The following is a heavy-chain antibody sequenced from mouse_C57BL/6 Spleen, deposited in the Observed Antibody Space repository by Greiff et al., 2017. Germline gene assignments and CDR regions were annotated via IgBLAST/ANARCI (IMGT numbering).Heavy chain of an antibody. D-gene: IGHD1-1*01. CDR2: IDPSDSYT. CDR3: AREYNGSNGYFDV. V-gene: IGHV1-50*01. J-gene: IGHJ1*03. Sequence: QVQLQQPGAELVKPGASVKLSCKASGYTFTSYWMQWVQQRPGQGLEWIGEIDPSDSYTNYNQKFKGEATLTVATSSSTAYMQLSNLTSEDSAVYCCAREYNGSNGYFDVWGTGTTVTVSS. CDR1: GYTFTSYW.